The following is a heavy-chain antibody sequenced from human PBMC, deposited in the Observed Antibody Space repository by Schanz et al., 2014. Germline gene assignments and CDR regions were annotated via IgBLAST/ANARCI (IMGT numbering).Heavy chain of an antibody. D-gene: IGHD3-3*01. V-gene: IGHV3-23*04. J-gene: IGHJ4*02. CDR1: GFTFSNYW. CDR3: VRDSFFAFDY. Sequence: EVQLVESGGGLVQPGGSLRLSCVASGFTFSNYWMTWVRQAPGKGLEWVSAISGSGGSTYYADSVKGRFTISRDNSKNTLYLQMNSLRAEDTAVYYCVRDSFFAFDYWGQGTLVTVSS. CDR2: ISGSGGST.